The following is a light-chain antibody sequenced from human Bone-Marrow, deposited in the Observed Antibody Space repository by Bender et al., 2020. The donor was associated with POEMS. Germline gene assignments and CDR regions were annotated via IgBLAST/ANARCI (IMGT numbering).Light chain of an antibody. V-gene: IGLV1-44*01. CDR2: SNS. J-gene: IGLJ3*02. CDR1: SSNIGSYN. CDR3: QSYDNSLGGWV. Sequence: QSVLTQPPSASGTPGQRVTISCSGSSSNIGSYNVNWYRQLPGTAPKLLIYSNSQRPSGVPDRFSGSKSGTSASLAISGLQSEDEGDYYCQSYDNSLGGWVFGGGTKLTVL.